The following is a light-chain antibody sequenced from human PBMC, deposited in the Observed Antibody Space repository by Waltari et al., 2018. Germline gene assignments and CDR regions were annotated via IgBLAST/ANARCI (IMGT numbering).Light chain of an antibody. V-gene: IGLV2-11*01. Sequence: QSALTQPRSVSGSPGQTVTFSCTGNASDIGADYHVSWYQQHTGKAPKVLIYDVSKRPSGFPDRFSGSKSGNTASLTISGLQAEDEADYYCCSYSSDYTVIFGGGTKLTVL. J-gene: IGLJ2*01. CDR3: CSYSSDYTVI. CDR1: ASDIGADYH. CDR2: DVS.